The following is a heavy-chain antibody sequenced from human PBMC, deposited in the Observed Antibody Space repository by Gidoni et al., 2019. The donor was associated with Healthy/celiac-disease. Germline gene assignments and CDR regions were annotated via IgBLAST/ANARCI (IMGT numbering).Heavy chain of an antibody. Sequence: EVRLLESGGGLVQPGGSLRISWEAAGFTFSSYAMSWVRQGPGKGVEWVSVISGSGGYIYYADSVKGRFTISRDNSKNTLYLQMNSLRAEDTAVYYCAKCVSSGWYDIDYWGQGTLVTVSS. CDR3: AKCVSSGWYDIDY. V-gene: IGHV3-23*01. CDR2: ISGSGGYI. D-gene: IGHD6-19*01. J-gene: IGHJ4*02. CDR1: GFTFSSYA.